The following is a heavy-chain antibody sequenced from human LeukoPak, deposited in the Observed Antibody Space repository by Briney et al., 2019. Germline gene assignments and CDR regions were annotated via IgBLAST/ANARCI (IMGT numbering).Heavy chain of an antibody. CDR3: ARDWGTYFDY. D-gene: IGHD7-27*01. V-gene: IGHV1-46*01. CDR1: GGTFSSYA. CDR2: IYPRDGST. J-gene: IGHJ4*02. Sequence: ASVKVSCKASGGTFSSYAISWVRQAPGQGLEWMGMIYPRDGSTSYAQKFQGRVTVTRDTSTSTVHMELSGLRSEDTAVYYCARDWGTYFDYWGQGTLVTVSS.